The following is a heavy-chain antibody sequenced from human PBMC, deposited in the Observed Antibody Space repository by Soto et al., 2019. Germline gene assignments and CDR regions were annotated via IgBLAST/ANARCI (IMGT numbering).Heavy chain of an antibody. D-gene: IGHD6-6*01. J-gene: IGHJ6*02. CDR2: IIPIFGTA. Sequence: SVKVSCKASGGTFSSYAISWVRQAPGQGLEWMGGIIPIFGTANYAQKFQGRVTITADESTSTAYMELSSLRSEDTAVYYCASDNHLIAPPTDYYYYGMDVWGQGTTVTVSS. V-gene: IGHV1-69*13. CDR1: GGTFSSYA. CDR3: ASDNHLIAPPTDYYYYGMDV.